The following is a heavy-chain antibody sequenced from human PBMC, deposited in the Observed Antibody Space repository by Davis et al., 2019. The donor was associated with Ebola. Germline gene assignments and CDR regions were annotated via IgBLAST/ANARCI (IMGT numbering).Heavy chain of an antibody. V-gene: IGHV1-2*06. CDR3: ARDRGIILLPSALTRWGFDP. J-gene: IGHJ5*02. Sequence: ASVKVSCKASGYTFTGYYMHWVRQAPGQGLEWMGRINPNSGGTNYAQKFQGRVTMTRDTSISTAYMELSRLTSDDTAVYYCARDRGIILLPSALTRWGFDPWGQGTLVTVSP. CDR1: GYTFTGYY. CDR2: INPNSGGT. D-gene: IGHD3-10*01.